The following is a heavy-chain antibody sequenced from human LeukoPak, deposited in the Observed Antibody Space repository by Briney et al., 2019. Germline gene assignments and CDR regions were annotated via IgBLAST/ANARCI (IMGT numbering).Heavy chain of an antibody. J-gene: IGHJ6*02. CDR3: ARDLRYCSGGSCSYYYYGMDV. D-gene: IGHD2-15*01. CDR1: GGSISSGGYY. V-gene: IGHV4-61*08. CDR2: IYYSGST. Sequence: TSETLSLTCTVSGGSISSGGYYWSWIRQHPGKGLEWIGYIYYSGSTYYNPSLKSRVTISVDTSKNQFSLKLSSVTAADTAVYYCARDLRYCSGGSCSYYYYGMDVWGQGTTVTVSS.